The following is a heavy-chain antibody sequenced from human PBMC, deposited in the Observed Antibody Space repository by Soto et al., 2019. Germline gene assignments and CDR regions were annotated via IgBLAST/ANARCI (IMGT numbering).Heavy chain of an antibody. V-gene: IGHV4-39*01. CDR3: ARGGISRGTDAFDI. CDR2: IYYSGST. J-gene: IGHJ3*02. Sequence: QLQLQESGPGLVKPSETLSLTCTVSGGSISSSSYYWGWIRQPPGKGLEWIGSIYYSGSTYYNPSLKSRVTISVDTSKNQVSLKLSSVTAADTAVYYCARGGISRGTDAFDIWGQGTMVTVSS. D-gene: IGHD3-16*01. CDR1: GGSISSSSYY.